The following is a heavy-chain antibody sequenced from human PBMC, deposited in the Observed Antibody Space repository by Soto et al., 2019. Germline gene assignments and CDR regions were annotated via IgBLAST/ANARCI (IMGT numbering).Heavy chain of an antibody. CDR3: ARGGASSKWFAP. D-gene: IGHD2-15*01. V-gene: IGHV4-31*03. Sequence: TLSLTCTVSVGSITSGGSFWSWILQHPGKGPEWIAFIGYSGATSYNPSLASRVTISADTYKSQFSLNLRSVTAADTAVYYCARGGASSKWFAPWGQGTLVTVSS. CDR1: VGSITSGGSF. CDR2: IGYSGAT. J-gene: IGHJ5*02.